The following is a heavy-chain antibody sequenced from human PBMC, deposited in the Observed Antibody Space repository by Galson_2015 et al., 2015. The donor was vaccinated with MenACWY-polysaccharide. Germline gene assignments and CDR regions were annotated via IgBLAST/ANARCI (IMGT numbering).Heavy chain of an antibody. J-gene: IGHJ4*02. CDR1: GFTFSSYA. CDR3: GRAPTKGEFPFSGWYIDY. V-gene: IGHV3-23*01. D-gene: IGHD3-16*01. CDR2: VSISGGRT. Sequence: SLRLSCAASGFTFSSYAMSWVRQAPGKGLEWVPVVSISGGRTYYADSVKGRFTVSRDNSRNTLYLQMNSLTAEDTAVYYCGRAPTKGEFPFSGWYIDYWGQGSLVTVSS.